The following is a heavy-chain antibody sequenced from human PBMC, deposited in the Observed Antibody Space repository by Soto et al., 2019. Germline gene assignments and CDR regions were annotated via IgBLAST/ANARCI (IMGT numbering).Heavy chain of an antibody. CDR1: GLTFTTSA. CDR2: ISGSGGST. V-gene: IGHV3-23*01. J-gene: IGHJ4*02. Sequence: EVQLLESGGGLVQPGGSLPLSCAASGLTFTTSAISSVPQAPGHGLEWVPAISGSGGSTYYADSVKGRFTISRDNSKNTLYLQMNSLRAEDTAVYYCAKDRRRIAALDYWGQGTLVTVSS. CDR3: AKDRRRIAALDY. D-gene: IGHD6-13*01.